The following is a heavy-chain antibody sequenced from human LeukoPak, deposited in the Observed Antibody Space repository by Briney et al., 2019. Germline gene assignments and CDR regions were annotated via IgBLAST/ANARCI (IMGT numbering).Heavy chain of an antibody. J-gene: IGHJ5*02. CDR3: ANPYSSGWYDL. D-gene: IGHD6-19*01. CDR2: ISSSSSTI. Sequence: GGSLRLSCAASGFTFSSYSMNWVRQAPGKGLEWVSYISSSSSTIYYADSVKGRFTISRDNAKNSLYLQMNSLRAEDTAVYYCANPYSSGWYDLWGQGTLVTVSS. CDR1: GFTFSSYS. V-gene: IGHV3-48*01.